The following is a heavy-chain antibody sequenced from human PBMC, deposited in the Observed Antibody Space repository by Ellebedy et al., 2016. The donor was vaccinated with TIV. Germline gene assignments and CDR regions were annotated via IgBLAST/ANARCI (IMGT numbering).Heavy chain of an antibody. V-gene: IGHV3-33*01. Sequence: GGSLRLXCAASGFTFSSYGMHWVRQAPGKGLEWVAVIWYDGSNKYYADSVKGRFTISRDNSKNTLYLQMNSLRAEDTAVYYCARTGISVAGIHWYFDLWGRGTLVTVSS. CDR2: IWYDGSNK. CDR3: ARTGISVAGIHWYFDL. CDR1: GFTFSSYG. J-gene: IGHJ2*01. D-gene: IGHD6-19*01.